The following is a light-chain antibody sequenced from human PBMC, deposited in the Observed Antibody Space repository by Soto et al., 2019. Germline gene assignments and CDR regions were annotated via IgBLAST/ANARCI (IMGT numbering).Light chain of an antibody. CDR2: GAS. CDR1: QSVSSNQ. V-gene: IGKV3-20*01. J-gene: IGKJ1*01. CDR3: QQYGGSPGT. Sequence: EFVLTQSPGTLSLSPGERATLSCRTSQSVSSNQLAWYQQKPSQAPRLLLYGASSRTTGIPDRFSGSGSGTNFPLTISRLETEDFAVYYCQQYGGSPGTFGQRTKVEI.